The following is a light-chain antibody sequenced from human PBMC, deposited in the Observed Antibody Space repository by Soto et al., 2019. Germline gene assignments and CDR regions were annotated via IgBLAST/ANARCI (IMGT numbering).Light chain of an antibody. CDR1: QGISRY. V-gene: IGKV1-8*01. CDR3: QQYLSYPHT. Sequence: AIRMTQDPYSFSASTGDRVTITCRASQGISRYLAWYQQKQGKPHQLLIYAAASLQRGAPSRFSASGSGTDFTLTISRLQADDFATYYCQQYLSYPHTFGQGTKLAI. CDR2: AAA. J-gene: IGKJ2*01.